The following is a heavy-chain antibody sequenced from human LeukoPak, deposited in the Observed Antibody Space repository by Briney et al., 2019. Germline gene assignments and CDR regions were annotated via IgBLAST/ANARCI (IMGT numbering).Heavy chain of an antibody. J-gene: IGHJ5*02. CDR3: ARDVSPTTYYDFWSGNWFDP. CDR1: GTSFNSYS. D-gene: IGHD3-3*01. V-gene: IGHV4-34*01. Sequence: SETLSLTCAVYGTSFNSYSWSWICQPPGKGLEWIGDINHSGSTNYNPSLKSRVTISIDTSRNQFSLKLSSVTAADTAVYYCARDVSPTTYYDFWSGNWFDPWGQGTLVTVSS. CDR2: INHSGST.